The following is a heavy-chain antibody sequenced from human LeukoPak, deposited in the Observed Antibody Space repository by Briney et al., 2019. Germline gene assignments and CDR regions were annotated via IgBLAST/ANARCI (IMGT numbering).Heavy chain of an antibody. CDR1: GGSISSYY. J-gene: IGHJ4*02. V-gene: IGHV4-59*01. CDR3: ARDLAVAGTGLDY. Sequence: SETLSLTCTVSGGSISSYYWSWIRQPPGKGLEWIGYIYYSGSTNYNPSLKSRVTISVETSKNQFSLKLSSVTAADTAVYYCARDLAVAGTGLDYWGQGTLVTVSS. D-gene: IGHD6-19*01. CDR2: IYYSGST.